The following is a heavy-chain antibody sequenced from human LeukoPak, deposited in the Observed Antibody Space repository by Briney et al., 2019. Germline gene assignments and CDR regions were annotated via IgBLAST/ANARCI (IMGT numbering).Heavy chain of an antibody. Sequence: PGGSLRLSCAASGFTFSSYSMNWVRQAPGKGLEWVSSISSSSCYIYYADSVKGRFTISRDNAKNSLYLQMNSLRAEDTAVYYCARAREWCSSTSCYDDAFDIWGQGTMVTVSS. CDR1: GFTFSSYS. CDR2: ISSSSCYI. D-gene: IGHD2-2*01. CDR3: ARAREWCSSTSCYDDAFDI. V-gene: IGHV3-21*01. J-gene: IGHJ3*02.